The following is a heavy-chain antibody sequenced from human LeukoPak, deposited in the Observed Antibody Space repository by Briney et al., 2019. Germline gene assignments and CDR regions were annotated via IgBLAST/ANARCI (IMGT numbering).Heavy chain of an antibody. CDR3: ARLDVDTAMVPNPYYYGMDV. CDR2: INSDGSST. D-gene: IGHD5-18*01. J-gene: IGHJ6*01. CDR1: GFTFSSYW. V-gene: IGHV3-74*01. Sequence: GGSLRLSCAASGFTFSSYWMHWVRQAPGKGLVWVSRINSDGSSTSYADSVEGRFTISRDNAKNTLYLQMNSLRAEDTAVYYCARLDVDTAMVPNPYYYGMDVWGQGTTVTVSS.